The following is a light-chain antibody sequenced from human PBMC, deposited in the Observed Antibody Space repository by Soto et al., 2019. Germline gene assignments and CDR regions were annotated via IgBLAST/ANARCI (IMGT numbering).Light chain of an antibody. CDR2: AAS. CDR3: QQYGASPWT. Sequence: EIVLTQSPATLSLSPGESATLSCRTSQSVSSNSLAWHQQKPGQAPRLLMYAASSRAAGIPDRFSGSGSGTDFTLTISRLEPEDFAVYICQQYGASPWTFGQGTKVDIK. V-gene: IGKV3-20*01. CDR1: QSVSSNS. J-gene: IGKJ1*01.